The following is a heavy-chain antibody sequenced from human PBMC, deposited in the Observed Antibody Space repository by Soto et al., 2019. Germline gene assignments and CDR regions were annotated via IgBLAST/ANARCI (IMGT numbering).Heavy chain of an antibody. D-gene: IGHD1-20*01. V-gene: IGHV1-2*04. J-gene: IGHJ6*02. CDR3: ARDLGITGTTPYYYGMDV. Sequence: ASVKVSCKASGYTFTTYYIHWVRQAPGQGLEWMGWINPNSGGTNYAQKFQGWVTMTRDTSISTAYMELSRLRSDDTAVYYCARDLGITGTTPYYYGMDVWGQGTTVTVSS. CDR2: INPNSGGT. CDR1: GYTFTTYY.